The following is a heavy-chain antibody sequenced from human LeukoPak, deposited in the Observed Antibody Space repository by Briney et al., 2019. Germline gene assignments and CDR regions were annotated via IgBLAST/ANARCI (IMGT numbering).Heavy chain of an antibody. CDR1: GYTFTSYY. J-gene: IGHJ4*02. CDR2: INPSGGST. Sequence: ASVKVSCKASGYTFTSYYMHWVRQAPGQGLEWMGIINPSGGSTSYAQKFQGRVTMTRDTSTSTVYMELSSLRSEDTAEYYCARDLQTLYYFDYWGQGTLVTVSS. D-gene: IGHD4-11*01. CDR3: ARDLQTLYYFDY. V-gene: IGHV1-46*01.